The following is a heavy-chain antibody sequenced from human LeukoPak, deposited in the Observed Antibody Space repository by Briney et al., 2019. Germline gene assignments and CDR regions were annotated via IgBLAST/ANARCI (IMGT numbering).Heavy chain of an antibody. D-gene: IGHD4-11*01. CDR2: VQHIGGET. J-gene: IGHJ1*01. CDR3: ATYSILNAREFRY. V-gene: IGHV3-7*01. CDR1: GFTFSNSW. Sequence: GGSRRLSCAGSGFTFSNSWMGWVRQAPGRGLVWVANVQHIGGETYYVDSVKGRFTISRVNAKNSVYLQMNSLGADDTAVYYCATYSILNAREFRYWGQGTLVTVTS.